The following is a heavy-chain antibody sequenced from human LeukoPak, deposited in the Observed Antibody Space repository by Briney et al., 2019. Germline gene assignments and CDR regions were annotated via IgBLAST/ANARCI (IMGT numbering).Heavy chain of an antibody. V-gene: IGHV1-69*04. D-gene: IGHD2-21*01. CDR1: GGTFSSYA. Sequence: GASVKVSCKASGGTFSSYAISWVRPAPGQELAWMGRIIPILGIANYAQKFQGRVTITADKSTSTAYMELSSLRSEDTAVYYCARAEHIVVASYPNWFDPWGQGTLVTVSS. CDR3: ARAEHIVVASYPNWFDP. CDR2: IIPILGIA. J-gene: IGHJ5*02.